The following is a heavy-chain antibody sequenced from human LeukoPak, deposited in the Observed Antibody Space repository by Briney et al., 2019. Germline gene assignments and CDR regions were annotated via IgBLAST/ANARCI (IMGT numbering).Heavy chain of an antibody. Sequence: ASVKVSCKTSGGTFSSYAISWVRQAPGQGLEWMGGIIPIFGTANYAQKFQGRITITADESTSTAYMELSSLRSEDTAVYYCARYPYSSSWYGAFDIWGQGTMVTVSS. D-gene: IGHD6-13*01. CDR2: IIPIFGTA. CDR1: GGTFSSYA. V-gene: IGHV1-69*01. J-gene: IGHJ3*02. CDR3: ARYPYSSSWYGAFDI.